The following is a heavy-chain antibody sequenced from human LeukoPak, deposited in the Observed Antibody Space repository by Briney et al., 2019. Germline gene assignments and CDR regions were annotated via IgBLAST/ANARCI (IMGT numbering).Heavy chain of an antibody. CDR3: ARGVVAAPQTFDY. CDR2: IYYTGST. Sequence: SETLSLTCTVSGGSISGFYWSWIRQPPGKGLEWIGYIYYTGSTNYNPSLKSRVTIAVDTSKNQFSLKLSSVTAADTAVYYCARGVVAAPQTFDYWGQGTLVAVSS. D-gene: IGHD2-15*01. CDR1: GGSISGFY. V-gene: IGHV4-59*01. J-gene: IGHJ4*02.